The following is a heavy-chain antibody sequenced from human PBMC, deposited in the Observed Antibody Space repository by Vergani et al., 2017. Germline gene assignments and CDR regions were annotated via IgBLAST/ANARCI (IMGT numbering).Heavy chain of an antibody. D-gene: IGHD6-19*01. CDR3: AKDTGDGGSGWSYDAFDI. CDR1: GFTFSSYA. Sequence: EVQLLESGGGLVQPGGSLRLSCAASGFTFSSYAMSWVRQAPGKGLGWVSAISGSGGSTYYADSVKGRFTISRDNSKNTLYLQMNSLRAEDTAVYYCAKDTGDGGSGWSYDAFDIWGQGTMVTVSS. CDR2: ISGSGGST. V-gene: IGHV3-23*01. J-gene: IGHJ3*02.